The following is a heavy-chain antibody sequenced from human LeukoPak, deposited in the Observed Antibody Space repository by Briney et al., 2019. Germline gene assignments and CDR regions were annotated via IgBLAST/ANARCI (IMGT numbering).Heavy chain of an antibody. CDR2: IYTSGST. CDR3: ARSGDYYDSSGYYPLGY. Sequence: SQTLSLTCTVSGGSISSGSYYWSWIRQPAGKGLEWIGRIYTSGSTNYNPSLKSRVTISVDTSKNQFSLKLNSVTAADTAVYYCARSGDYYDSSGYYPLGYWGQGTLVTVSS. J-gene: IGHJ4*02. CDR1: GGSISSGSYY. V-gene: IGHV4-61*02. D-gene: IGHD3-22*01.